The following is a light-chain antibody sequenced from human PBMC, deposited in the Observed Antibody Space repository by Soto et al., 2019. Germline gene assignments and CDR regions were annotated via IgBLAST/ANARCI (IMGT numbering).Light chain of an antibody. J-gene: IGLJ3*02. CDR3: AAWGDSLNGRV. V-gene: IGLV1-44*01. Sequence: QSVLTQPPSASGTPGQRVTISCSGSSSNIGSNTVSWYQQLPLSAPKLLIYSNNQRPSGVPDRFSGSKSATSASLAISGLQSEDEADYYCAAWGDSLNGRVFGGGTKVTVL. CDR2: SNN. CDR1: SSNIGSNT.